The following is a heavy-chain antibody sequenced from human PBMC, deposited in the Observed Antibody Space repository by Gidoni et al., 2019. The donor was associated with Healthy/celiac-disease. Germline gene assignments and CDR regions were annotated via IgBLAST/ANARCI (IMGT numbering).Heavy chain of an antibody. CDR3: AREPYYYDSSGYYSDY. V-gene: IGHV1-69*04. D-gene: IGHD3-22*01. CDR1: GGTFSSYA. CDR2: IIPILGIA. J-gene: IGHJ4*02. Sequence: QVQLVQSGAEVKKPGSTVKVSCKASGGTFSSYAISWVRQAPGQGLEWMGRIIPILGIANYAQKFQGRVTITADKSTSTAYMELSSLRSEDTAVYYCAREPYYYDSSGYYSDYWGQGTLVTVSS.